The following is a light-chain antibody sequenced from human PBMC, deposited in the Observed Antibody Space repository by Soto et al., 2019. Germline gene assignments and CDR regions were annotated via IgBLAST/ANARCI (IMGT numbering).Light chain of an antibody. J-gene: IGLJ2*01. CDR3: SSYTSSGTLVV. V-gene: IGLV2-14*01. CDR1: SSDVGDYNY. CDR2: EVS. Sequence: QSVLTQPASVSGSPGQSITISCTGTSSDVGDYNYVSWYQQHPGKAPKLMIYEVSNRPSGVSNRFSGSKSGNTASLTISGLQAEDEADYYCSSYTSSGTLVVFGGGTKVTVL.